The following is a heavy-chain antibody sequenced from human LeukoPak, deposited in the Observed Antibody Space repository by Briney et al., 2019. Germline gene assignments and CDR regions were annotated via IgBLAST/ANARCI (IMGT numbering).Heavy chain of an antibody. Sequence: GASVKVSCKASGGTFSSYAISWVRQAPGQGLEWMGRIIPILGIANYVQKFQGRVTITADKSTSTAYMELSSLRSEDTAVYYCARRMLDSSGYSYYFDYWGQGTLVTVSS. D-gene: IGHD3-22*01. V-gene: IGHV1-69*04. CDR3: ARRMLDSSGYSYYFDY. CDR1: GGTFSSYA. J-gene: IGHJ4*02. CDR2: IIPILGIA.